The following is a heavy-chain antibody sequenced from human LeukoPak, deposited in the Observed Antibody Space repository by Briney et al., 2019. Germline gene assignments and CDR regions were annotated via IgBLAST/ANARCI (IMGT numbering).Heavy chain of an antibody. J-gene: IGHJ4*02. D-gene: IGHD3-3*01. CDR2: MNSDGRTI. CDR1: GFAFSSSW. CDR3: ATRVV. Sequence: GGSVRLSCAASGFAFSSSWMHWVRQTPGKGLVWVSRMNSDGRTINYADSVKGRFTISRDNAKNSLYLHMNSLRVEDTAVYYCATRVVRGQGTLVTVSS. V-gene: IGHV3-74*01.